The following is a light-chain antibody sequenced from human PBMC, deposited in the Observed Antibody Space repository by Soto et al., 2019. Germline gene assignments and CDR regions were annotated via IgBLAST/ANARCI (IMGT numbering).Light chain of an antibody. CDR1: QSVLYSSNNKNY. V-gene: IGKV4-1*01. CDR3: QQYYSSWT. CDR2: WAS. J-gene: IGKJ1*01. Sequence: DIVMTQSPDSLAVSLGERATINCKSSQSVLYSSNNKNYLAWYQQKPGQPPKLLIYWASTRESGXPDRFSGXXXXXXXXXXXXXLQAEDVAVYYCQQYYSSWTFGQGTKVEIK.